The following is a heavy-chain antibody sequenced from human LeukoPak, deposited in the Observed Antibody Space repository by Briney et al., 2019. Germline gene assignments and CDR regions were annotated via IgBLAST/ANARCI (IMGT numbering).Heavy chain of an antibody. J-gene: IGHJ4*02. CDR1: GFTFSSYW. D-gene: IGHD6-6*01. Sequence: PGGSLRLSCAASGFTFSSYWMNWVRQAPGKGLEWVANIHEDGSDKYYVDSVKGRFTISRDNAKKSLYLQMNSLRAEDTAVYYCARLYSSSPDYWGQGTLVTVSS. CDR2: IHEDGSDK. V-gene: IGHV3-7*02. CDR3: ARLYSSSPDY.